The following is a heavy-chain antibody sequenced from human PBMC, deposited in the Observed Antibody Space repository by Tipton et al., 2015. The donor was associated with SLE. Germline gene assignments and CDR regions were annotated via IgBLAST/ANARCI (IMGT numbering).Heavy chain of an antibody. D-gene: IGHD2-15*01. Sequence: QLVQSGAEVKKPGASVKVSCKASGYTFTSYDINWVRQATGQGLEWMGWMNPNSGDAGYALKFQGRVTMTRNISKSTAYMELSSLRSEDTAVYYCARRWDCSGGSGRGSFGYWGQGTLVTVSS. CDR1: GYTFTSYD. J-gene: IGHJ4*02. CDR2: MNPNSGDA. V-gene: IGHV1-8*01. CDR3: ARRWDCSGGSGRGSFGY.